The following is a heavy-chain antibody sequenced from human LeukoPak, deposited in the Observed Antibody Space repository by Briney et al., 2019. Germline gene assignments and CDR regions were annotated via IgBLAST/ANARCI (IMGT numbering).Heavy chain of an antibody. CDR3: AKFTRTLVRGALVN. Sequence: GGSLRLSCAASGFTFSTYAMSWVRQTPGKGLEWVSAIGGSGGSTYYADSVKGRFSISRDDSKNTLYLQMNSLRAEDTAVYYCAKFTRTLVRGALVNWGQGTLVTVSS. V-gene: IGHV3-23*01. D-gene: IGHD3-10*01. CDR2: IGGSGGST. J-gene: IGHJ4*02. CDR1: GFTFSTYA.